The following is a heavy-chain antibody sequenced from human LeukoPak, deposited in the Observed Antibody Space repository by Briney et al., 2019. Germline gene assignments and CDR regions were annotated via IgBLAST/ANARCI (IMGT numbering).Heavy chain of an antibody. CDR1: GGSISSSSYY. CDR2: IYYSGST. D-gene: IGHD1-26*01. J-gene: IGHJ4*02. Sequence: SETLSLTCTVSGGSISSSSYYWGWIRQPPGKGLEWIGTIYYSGSTYYNPSLKSRVTISVDTSKNQFSLKLSSVTAADAVVYYCARREEEYFDYWGQGTLVTVSS. CDR3: ARREEEYFDY. V-gene: IGHV4-39*01.